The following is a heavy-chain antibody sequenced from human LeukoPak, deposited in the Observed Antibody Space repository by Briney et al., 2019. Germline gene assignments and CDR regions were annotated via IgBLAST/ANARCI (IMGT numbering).Heavy chain of an antibody. CDR1: GFTFDDYA. J-gene: IGHJ4*02. D-gene: IGHD2-21*02. Sequence: GGSLRLSCAASGFTFDDYAMHWVRQAPGKGLEWVSGISWNSGSIGYADSVKGRFTISRDNAKNSLYLQMNSLRAEDTAVYYCARDLYNCGGDCYGDYWGQGTLVTVSS. CDR3: ARDLYNCGGDCYGDY. CDR2: ISWNSGSI. V-gene: IGHV3-9*01.